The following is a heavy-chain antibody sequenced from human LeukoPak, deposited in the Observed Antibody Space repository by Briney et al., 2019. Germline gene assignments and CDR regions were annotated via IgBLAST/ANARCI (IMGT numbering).Heavy chain of an antibody. V-gene: IGHV5-51*01. CDR2: IYPGDSDT. CDR3: ARLPYYDTSGYLDY. CDR1: GYSFTNYW. Sequence: GESLKISCKGSGYSFTNYWIGWVRQMPGKGLEWMGIIYPGDSDTRYSPSFQGQVTISVDKSISTAYLQWSSLKASDTAMYYCARLPYYDTSGYLDYWGQGTPVIVSS. J-gene: IGHJ4*02. D-gene: IGHD3-22*01.